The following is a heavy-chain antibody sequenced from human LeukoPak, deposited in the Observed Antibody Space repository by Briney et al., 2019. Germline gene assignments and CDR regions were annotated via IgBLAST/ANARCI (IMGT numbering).Heavy chain of an antibody. CDR3: ASDTSGYLGDYYYYGMDV. CDR2: IYYSGST. J-gene: IGHJ6*02. D-gene: IGHD3-22*01. Sequence: SETLSLTCTVSGGSISSYYWSWIRQPPGKGLEWIGYIYYSGSTYYNPSLKSRVTISVDTSKNQFSLKLSSVTAADTAVYYCASDTSGYLGDYYYYGMDVWGQGTTVTVSS. CDR1: GGSISSYY. V-gene: IGHV4-59*08.